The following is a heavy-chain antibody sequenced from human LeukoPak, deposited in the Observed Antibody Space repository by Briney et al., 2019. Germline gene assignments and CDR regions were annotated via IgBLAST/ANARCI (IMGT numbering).Heavy chain of an antibody. D-gene: IGHD1-26*01. CDR3: ARGPVGATHPIPFDY. CDR2: IIPIFGTA. CDR1: GGTFSSYA. J-gene: IGHJ4*02. V-gene: IGHV1-69*01. Sequence: ALVKVSCKASGGTFSSYAISWVRQAPGQGLEWMGGIIPIFGTANYAQKFQGRVTITADESTSTAYMELSSLRSEDTAVYYCARGPVGATHPIPFDYWGQGTLVTVSS.